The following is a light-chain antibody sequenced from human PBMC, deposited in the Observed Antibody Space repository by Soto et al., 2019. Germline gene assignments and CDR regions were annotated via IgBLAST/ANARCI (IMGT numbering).Light chain of an antibody. CDR3: QHYGSSPST. V-gene: IGKV3-20*01. CDR2: GAS. J-gene: IGKJ3*01. CDR1: QSVSSSY. Sequence: EIVLTQSPGTLFLSPGERATLSCRASQSVSSSYLAWYQQKPGQAPRLLIYGASSRATGIPDRFSGSGSGTDLTLTISRLEPEDFAMYYCQHYGSSPSTFGPGTKVDIK.